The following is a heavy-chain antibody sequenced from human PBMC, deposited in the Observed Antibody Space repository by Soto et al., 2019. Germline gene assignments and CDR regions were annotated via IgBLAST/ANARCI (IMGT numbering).Heavy chain of an antibody. D-gene: IGHD1-26*01. V-gene: IGHV4-39*01. Sequence: SGTLSLTCPVTSVSIASSRCHWGWSRQPPGKGLEWIASIKYSGTTFYNPSLKSRVTLSVGTSKNQFALKLSSVTAAETAVYYCARHGITGSYYDAFDIWGQGRMVT. CDR3: ARHGITGSYYDAFDI. J-gene: IGHJ3*02. CDR1: SVSIASSRCH. CDR2: IKYSGTT.